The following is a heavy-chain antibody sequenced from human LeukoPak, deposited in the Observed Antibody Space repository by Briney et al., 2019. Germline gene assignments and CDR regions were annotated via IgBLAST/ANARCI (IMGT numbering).Heavy chain of an antibody. CDR2: INHSGST. Sequence: RTSETLSLTCAVYGGSFSGYYWSWIRQPPGKGLEWIGEINHSGSTNYNPSLKSRVTVSVDTSKNQFSLKLSSVTAADTAVYYCARDSMITFGGTHYMDVWGKGTTVTVSS. V-gene: IGHV4-34*01. D-gene: IGHD3-16*01. CDR3: ARDSMITFGGTHYMDV. CDR1: GGSFSGYY. J-gene: IGHJ6*03.